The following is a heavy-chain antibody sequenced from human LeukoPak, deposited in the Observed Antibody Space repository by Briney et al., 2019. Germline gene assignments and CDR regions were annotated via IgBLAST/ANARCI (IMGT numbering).Heavy chain of an antibody. V-gene: IGHV3-30-3*01. CDR2: ISYNGSNK. J-gene: IGHJ6*02. D-gene: IGHD2/OR15-2a*01. CDR1: GFAFNIYA. CDR3: ARDRSEYYYYAMDV. Sequence: GGSLRLSCAASGFAFNIYAIHWVRQAPGKGLEWVAVISYNGSNKYYADSVKGRFTISRDNSKNTLYLQMNSLRAEDTAVYYCARDRSEYYYYAMDVWGQGTTVTVSS.